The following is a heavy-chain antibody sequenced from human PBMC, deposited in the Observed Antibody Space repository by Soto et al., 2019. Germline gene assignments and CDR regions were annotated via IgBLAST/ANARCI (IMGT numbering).Heavy chain of an antibody. CDR1: GFTFTNAW. CDR3: TTAWITPLAGRMDN. J-gene: IGHJ4*02. Sequence: PGGSLRLSCAASGFTFTNAWMSFFRHAPFKWLEWVVRIKTKTDGGTTSYAAPVKGRFTVSRDDSRNTLYLQMNSLQTEDTAVYYCTTAWITPLAGRMDNWGQGTLVTVSS. V-gene: IGHV3-15*01. D-gene: IGHD6-19*01. CDR2: IKTKTDGGTT.